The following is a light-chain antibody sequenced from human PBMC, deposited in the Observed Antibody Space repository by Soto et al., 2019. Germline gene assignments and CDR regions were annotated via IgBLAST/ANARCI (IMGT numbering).Light chain of an antibody. Sequence: EIVMTQSPATLSVSPGERATLSCRASQNRLSNLAWYQQKPGQAPRLLIYGVSTRATGIPARFSGSGSGTEFTLTISSLQSEDFEIYYCQQYNNWPITFGQGTRLEIK. CDR2: GVS. CDR3: QQYNNWPIT. CDR1: QNRLSN. V-gene: IGKV3-15*01. J-gene: IGKJ5*01.